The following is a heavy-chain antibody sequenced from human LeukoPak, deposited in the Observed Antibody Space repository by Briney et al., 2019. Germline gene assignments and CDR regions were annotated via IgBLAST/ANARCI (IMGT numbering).Heavy chain of an antibody. V-gene: IGHV1-8*01. D-gene: IGHD2-15*01. J-gene: IGHJ4*02. Sequence: ASAKVSCKASGYTFTSYDINWVRQATGQGLEWMGWMNPNSGNTGYAQKFQGRVTMTRNTSISTAYMQLSSLRSEDTAVSYCARGRRLACSGGSCYQYYFDYWGQGTLVTVSS. CDR2: MNPNSGNT. CDR3: ARGRRLACSGGSCYQYYFDY. CDR1: GYTFTSYD.